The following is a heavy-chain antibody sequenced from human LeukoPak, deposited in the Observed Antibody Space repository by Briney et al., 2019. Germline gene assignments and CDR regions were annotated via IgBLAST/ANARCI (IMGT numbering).Heavy chain of an antibody. J-gene: IGHJ3*02. CDR2: ISAYNGNT. Sequence: ASVKVSCKASGYTFASYGISWVRQAPGQGLEWMGWISAYNGNTNYAQKIQGRVTMTTDTSTSTAYMELRSLRSDDTAVSYCARVAQNYYDSSGYDAFDIWGQGTMVTVSS. V-gene: IGHV1-18*01. CDR3: ARVAQNYYDSSGYDAFDI. D-gene: IGHD3-22*01. CDR1: GYTFASYG.